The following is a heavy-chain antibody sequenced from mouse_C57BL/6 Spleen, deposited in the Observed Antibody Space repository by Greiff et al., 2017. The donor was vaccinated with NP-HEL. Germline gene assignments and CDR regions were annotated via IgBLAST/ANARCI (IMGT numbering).Heavy chain of an antibody. CDR1: GYAFTNYL. D-gene: IGHD3-2*02. V-gene: IGHV1-54*01. J-gene: IGHJ3*01. Sequence: QVQLQQSGAELVRPGTSVKVSCKASGYAFTNYLIEWVKQRPGQGLEWIGVINPGSGGTNYNEKFKGKATLTADKSSSTAYMQLSSLTSEDSAVYFCARGGLRLHFAYWGQGTLVTVSA. CDR2: INPGSGGT. CDR3: ARGGLRLHFAY.